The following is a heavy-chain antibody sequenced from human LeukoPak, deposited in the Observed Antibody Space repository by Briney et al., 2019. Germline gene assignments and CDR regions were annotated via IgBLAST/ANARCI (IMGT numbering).Heavy chain of an antibody. CDR1: GGSISSSNW. Sequence: SGTLSLTCAASGGSISSSNWWSWVRQPPGKGLEWIGEINHSGSTNYNPSLKSRVTISVDTSKNQFSLKLSSVTAADTAVYYCARGFPRYYGSGSYYDDYWGQGTLVTVSS. V-gene: IGHV4-4*02. CDR3: ARGFPRYYGSGSYYDDY. J-gene: IGHJ4*02. D-gene: IGHD3-10*01. CDR2: INHSGST.